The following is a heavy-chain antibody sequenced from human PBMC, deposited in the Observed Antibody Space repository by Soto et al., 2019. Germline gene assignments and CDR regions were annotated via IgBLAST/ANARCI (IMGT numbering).Heavy chain of an antibody. J-gene: IGHJ4*02. D-gene: IGHD5-18*01. V-gene: IGHV3-21*01. CDR3: AGGGGRGYSYALDY. Sequence: EVQLVESGGGLVKPGGSLRLSCAASGFTFSSYSMNWVRQAPGKGLEWVSSISSSSSYIYYADSVKGRFTISRDNAKNSLYLQMNSLRAEDTAVYYCAGGGGRGYSYALDYWGQGTLVTVSS. CDR2: ISSSSSYI. CDR1: GFTFSSYS.